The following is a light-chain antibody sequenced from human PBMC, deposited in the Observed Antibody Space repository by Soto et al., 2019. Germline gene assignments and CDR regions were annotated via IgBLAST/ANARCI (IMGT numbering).Light chain of an antibody. V-gene: IGKV1-5*01. CDR1: QSVSRW. Sequence: DVQMTQSPSTLSASVGDRVTVTCRASQSVSRWVAWYQQKVGKAPKLLIFDASSLESGVPSRFSGSGSGTEFTLTISSLHPDDAATYYCQQSHNFDPPTFGGGTKVEIK. J-gene: IGKJ4*01. CDR3: QQSHNFDPPT. CDR2: DAS.